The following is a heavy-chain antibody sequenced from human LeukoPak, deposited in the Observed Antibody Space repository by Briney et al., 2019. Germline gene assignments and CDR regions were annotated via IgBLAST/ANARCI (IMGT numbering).Heavy chain of an antibody. CDR2: IKQDGSEK. CDR3: ASTPR. V-gene: IGHV3-7*01. J-gene: IGHJ4*02. D-gene: IGHD2-15*01. Sequence: GGSLRLSCTASGFTFSSCWKSWVRHAPGQGLEWVANIKQDGSEKYYVDSVKERFTISRDNAKNSLFPQMNSLRAEDTAVYYCASTPRWGQGTLVTVSS. CDR1: GFTFSSCW.